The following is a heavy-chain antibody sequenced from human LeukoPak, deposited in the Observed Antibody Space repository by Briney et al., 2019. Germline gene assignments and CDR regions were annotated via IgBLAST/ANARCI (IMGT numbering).Heavy chain of an antibody. CDR3: ARHSFYYGSTRDYFDY. Sequence: SETLSLTCSVSGGSISSHYWSWFRQPPRKGLEWIGYIYSSGSTDYHPSLKSRVTISVDTSNNQFSLKLGSVTAADTAVYYCARHSFYYGSTRDYFDYWGQGTLVTVSS. V-gene: IGHV4-4*08. CDR2: IYSSGST. J-gene: IGHJ4*02. CDR1: GGSISSHY. D-gene: IGHD3-22*01.